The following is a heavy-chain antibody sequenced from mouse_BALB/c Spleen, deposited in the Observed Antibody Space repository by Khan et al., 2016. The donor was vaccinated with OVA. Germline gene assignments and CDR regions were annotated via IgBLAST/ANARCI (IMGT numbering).Heavy chain of an antibody. CDR3: AREGAYYRSDGWFSY. V-gene: IGHV1-4*01. D-gene: IGHD2-14*01. J-gene: IGHJ3*01. CDR1: GYTFTTYT. Sequence: QVQLKQSGAELARPGASVKMSCKASGYTFTTYTMHWVKQRPGQGLEWIEYINPRNGYTNYNQKFKDKSTLTADKSSSTAYMQLSSLTSDYSSVYYCAREGAYYRSDGWFSYWGQGTLVTVSA. CDR2: INPRNGYT.